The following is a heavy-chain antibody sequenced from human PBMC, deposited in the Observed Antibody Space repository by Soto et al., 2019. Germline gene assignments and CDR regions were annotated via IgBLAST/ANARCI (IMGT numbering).Heavy chain of an antibody. CDR2: IKQDGSEK. Sequence: AGGSLRLSCAASGFTFSSYWMSWVRQAPGKGLEWVANIKQDGSEKYYVDSVKGRFTISRDNAKNSLYLQMNSLRAEDTAVHYCASLSIAAAGPAEYFQHWGQGTLVTVSS. CDR1: GFTFSSYW. CDR3: ASLSIAAAGPAEYFQH. V-gene: IGHV3-7*03. J-gene: IGHJ1*01. D-gene: IGHD6-13*01.